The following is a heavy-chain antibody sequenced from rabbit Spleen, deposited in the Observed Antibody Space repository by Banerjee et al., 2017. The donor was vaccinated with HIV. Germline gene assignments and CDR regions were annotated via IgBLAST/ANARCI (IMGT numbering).Heavy chain of an antibody. CDR2: IGAGSSGST. D-gene: IGHD8-1*01. J-gene: IGHJ6*01. CDR3: ARDTGTSFSTYGMDL. CDR1: GFSFNSGYD. Sequence: QSLEESGGGLVQPGASLTLTCTASGFSFNSGYDMCWVRQAPGKGLEWIACIGAGSSGSTYSATWAKGRFTISKTSSTTVTLQMTSLTAADTATYFCARDTGTSFSTYGMDLWGPGTLVTVS. V-gene: IGHV1S40*01.